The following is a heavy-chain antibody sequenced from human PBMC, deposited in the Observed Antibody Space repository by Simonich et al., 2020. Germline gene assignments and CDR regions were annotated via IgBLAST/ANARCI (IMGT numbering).Heavy chain of an antibody. D-gene: IGHD3-10*01. CDR3: ARWPSIPASYGSGSYFDY. V-gene: IGHV1-2*02. J-gene: IGHJ4*02. CDR1: GYTFTGYY. CDR2: INPNRGGT. Sequence: QVQLVQSGAEVKKPGASVKVSCKASGYTFTGYYMHWVRQAPGQGLEWVGRINPNRGGTNYAQKFQGRVTMTRDTSISTAYMELSRLRSDDTAVYYCARWPSIPASYGSGSYFDYWGQGTLVTFSS.